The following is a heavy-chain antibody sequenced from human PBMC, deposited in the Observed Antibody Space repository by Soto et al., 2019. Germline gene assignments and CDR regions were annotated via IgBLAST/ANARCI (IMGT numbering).Heavy chain of an antibody. J-gene: IGHJ4*02. CDR3: ARSPRSSPYFDY. D-gene: IGHD6-13*01. V-gene: IGHV5-51*01. Sequence: PGESLKISCRGSGFTFTNYWIAWVRQMPGKGLEWMGIIYPGDHETRYSPSFHGKVTISADRSINTAYLQWNSLEASDTAFYFCARSPRSSPYFDYWGQGALVTVSS. CDR1: GFTFTNYW. CDR2: IYPGDHET.